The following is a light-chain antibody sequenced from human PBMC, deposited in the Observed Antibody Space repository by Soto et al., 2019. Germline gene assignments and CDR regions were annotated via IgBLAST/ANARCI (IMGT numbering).Light chain of an antibody. CDR1: SSDVGAYNY. Sequence: QSVLTQPASVSGSPGQSITISCTGTSSDVGAYNYVSWFQQHPGKAPKLMIYDVSNRPSGVSNRFFGSKSGNTASLTISGLQSEDEADYYCSSYTSSSTRVFGGGTKLTVL. V-gene: IGLV2-14*01. CDR2: DVS. CDR3: SSYTSSSTRV. J-gene: IGLJ2*01.